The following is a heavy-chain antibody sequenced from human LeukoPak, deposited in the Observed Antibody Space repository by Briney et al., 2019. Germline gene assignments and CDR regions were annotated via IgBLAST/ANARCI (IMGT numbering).Heavy chain of an antibody. V-gene: IGHV3-53*01. Sequence: GGSLRLSCAASGFTVSSNYMSWVRQAPGKGLEWVSVIYSGGSTYYADSVKGRFTISRDNSKNTLYLQMNSLRAEDTAVYYCASARPYYYDSSGYWLGYFDYWGQGTLVTVAS. CDR2: IYSGGST. J-gene: IGHJ4*02. CDR1: GFTVSSNY. D-gene: IGHD3-22*01. CDR3: ASARPYYYDSSGYWLGYFDY.